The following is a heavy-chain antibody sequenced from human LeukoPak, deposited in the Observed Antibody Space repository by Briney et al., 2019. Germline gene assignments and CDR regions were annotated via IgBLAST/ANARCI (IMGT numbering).Heavy chain of an antibody. CDR3: AGRPWLLLIDAFDI. CDR1: GYSISSGYY. D-gene: IGHD3-22*01. Sequence: PSETLSLTCAVSGYSISSGYYWGWIRQPPGEGLEWIGSIYHSGSTYYNPSLKSRVTISVDTSKNQFSLKLSSVTAADTAVYYCAGRPWLLLIDAFDIWGQGTMVTVSS. CDR2: IYHSGST. V-gene: IGHV4-38-2*01. J-gene: IGHJ3*02.